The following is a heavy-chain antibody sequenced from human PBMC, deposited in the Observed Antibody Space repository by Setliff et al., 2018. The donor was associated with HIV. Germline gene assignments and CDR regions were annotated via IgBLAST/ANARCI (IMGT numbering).Heavy chain of an antibody. CDR2: INTYTGNP. Sequence: ASVKVSCKASGYTFTSYGMNWVRQAPGQGLEWMGWINTYTGNPTYAQDFTGRFVFSLDTSVSTAYLQISSLKAEDIALYYCARTTTRSCTGGSCYSGWFDPWGQGTLVTVSS. V-gene: IGHV7-4-1*02. J-gene: IGHJ5*02. CDR3: ARTTTRSCTGGSCYSGWFDP. D-gene: IGHD2-15*01. CDR1: GYTFTSYG.